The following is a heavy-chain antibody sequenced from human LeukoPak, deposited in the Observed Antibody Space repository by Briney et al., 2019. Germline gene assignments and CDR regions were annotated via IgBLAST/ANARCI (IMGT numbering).Heavy chain of an antibody. CDR2: FYYSGST. D-gene: IGHD3-10*01. J-gene: IGHJ5*02. Sequence: SETLSLTCTVSGGSISRSSYSWSWIRQPPGKGLEWIGYFYYSGSTYYNPSLKSRVTISVDTSKNQLSLKLSSVTAADTALYYCARESNYHGSGTGWFDPWGQGTPVTVSS. CDR1: GGSISRSSYS. V-gene: IGHV4-30-4*07. CDR3: ARESNYHGSGTGWFDP.